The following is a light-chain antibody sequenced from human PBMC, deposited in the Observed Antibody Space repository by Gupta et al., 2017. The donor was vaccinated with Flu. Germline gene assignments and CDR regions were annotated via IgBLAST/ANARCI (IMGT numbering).Light chain of an antibody. V-gene: IGLV2-14*01. CDR1: SSDVGGYNY. J-gene: IGLJ3*02. Sequence: QSPLTQPASGSGSPGQSIPISCTGTSSDVGGYNYVSWHQQRPGKAPKIMVYEISNRPSGVSNRFSGSKSGNTASLTIAGLQAEAEADYYCSSYTGSSTPVFGGGTKLTVL. CDR2: EIS. CDR3: SSYTGSSTPV.